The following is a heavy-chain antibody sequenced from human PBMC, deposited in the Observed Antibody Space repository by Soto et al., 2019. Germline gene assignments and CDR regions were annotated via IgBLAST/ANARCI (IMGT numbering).Heavy chain of an antibody. Sequence: GGSLRLSCAASGFPFSSYAMKWVRQAPGKGLEWVSLIGESGTPTYYADSVKGRFTISRDNSGNTLFLEMYSLRAEDTAVYYCARYIPGVRYYGMDVWGQGTTVNAP. D-gene: IGHD2-2*01. CDR1: GFPFSSYA. J-gene: IGHJ6*02. CDR3: ARYIPGVRYYGMDV. CDR2: IGESGTPT. V-gene: IGHV3-23*01.